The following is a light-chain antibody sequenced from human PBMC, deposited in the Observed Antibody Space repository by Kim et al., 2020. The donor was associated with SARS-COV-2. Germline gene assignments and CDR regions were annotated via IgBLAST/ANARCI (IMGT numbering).Light chain of an antibody. CDR3: QQYNESPRT. J-gene: IGKJ1*01. Sequence: SPGERAPLSCRASQSVGDDDLAWYQQKPGQAPRLLIYAANIKATGIPDRFRGSGSGADFTLTISGLEPEDFAVYFCQQYNESPRTFGPGTKVEIK. CDR1: QSVGDDD. CDR2: AAN. V-gene: IGKV3-20*01.